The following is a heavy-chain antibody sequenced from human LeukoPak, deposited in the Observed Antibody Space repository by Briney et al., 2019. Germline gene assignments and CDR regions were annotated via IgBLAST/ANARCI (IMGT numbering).Heavy chain of an antibody. CDR1: GGSISSGDYC. CDR2: VYYSGST. V-gene: IGHV4-30-4*01. D-gene: IGHD2-21*01. Sequence: SETLSLTCTVSGGSISSGDYCWSWIRQPPGKGLEWIGYVYYSGSTYYNPSLKSRVTISVDTSKNQFSLKLSSVTAADTAVYYCARGAPLAGYNYGMDVWGQGTTVTVSS. J-gene: IGHJ6*02. CDR3: ARGAPLAGYNYGMDV.